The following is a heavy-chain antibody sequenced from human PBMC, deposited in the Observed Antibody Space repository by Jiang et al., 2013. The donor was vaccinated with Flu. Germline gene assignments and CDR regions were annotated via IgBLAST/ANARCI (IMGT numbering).Heavy chain of an antibody. D-gene: IGHD5/OR15-5a*01. V-gene: IGHV3-33*01. CDR2: IWYDGTNP. J-gene: IGHJ4*02. CDR3: ARHTMSGRDLAPADY. CDR1: GFTFSSHG. Sequence: VQLVESGGGVVQPGRSLRLSCAASGFTFSSHGMHWVRQAPGKGLEWVASIWYDGTNPYYADSVRGRFTISRDNSKNTLYLQLNSLRAEDTGLYHCARHTMSGRDLAPADYWGQGTLVTVSS.